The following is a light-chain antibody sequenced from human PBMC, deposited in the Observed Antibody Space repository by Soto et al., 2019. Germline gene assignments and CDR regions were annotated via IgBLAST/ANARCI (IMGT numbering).Light chain of an antibody. Sequence: EIVLTQSPGTLSVSPVERATLSCRASQSVTNSYLAWYQQKPGQAPRLLIFGASTRAAGIPARFSGSGSGTEFTLTISSLQSEDFAVDYCQQYSNWPLTFGGGTKVDIK. J-gene: IGKJ4*01. V-gene: IGKV3-15*01. CDR1: QSVTNSY. CDR2: GAS. CDR3: QQYSNWPLT.